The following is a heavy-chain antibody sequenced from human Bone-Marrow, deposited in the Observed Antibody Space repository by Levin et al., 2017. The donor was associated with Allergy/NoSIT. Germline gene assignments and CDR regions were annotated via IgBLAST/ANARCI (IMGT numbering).Heavy chain of an antibody. V-gene: IGHV3-11*01. Sequence: GESLKISCAASGFTFIDYYMSWFRQAPGKGLEWVSYISTTGATIYYADSVKGRFTISRDNADNSVSLLMSSLRAEDTAVYYCARVIAVGRYSRWFDPWGQGTLVTVSS. CDR1: GFTFIDYY. D-gene: IGHD3-16*02. CDR3: ARVIAVGRYSRWFDP. CDR2: ISTTGATI. J-gene: IGHJ5*02.